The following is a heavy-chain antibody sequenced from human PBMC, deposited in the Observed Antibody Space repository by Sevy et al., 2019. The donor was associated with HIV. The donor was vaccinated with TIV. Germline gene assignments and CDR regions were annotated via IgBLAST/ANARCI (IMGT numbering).Heavy chain of an antibody. CDR1: GFSFSTYA. CDR2: ISGSGTST. CDR3: GKVSIFGVVVFDDY. Sequence: GGSLRLSCAASGFSFSTYAMTWVRQAPGKGLEWVSGISGSGTSTYYTDSVKGRFTISRDNSKNTVYLQMNNLRAEDTAVYYCGKVSIFGVVVFDDYWGQGTLVTVSS. J-gene: IGHJ4*02. V-gene: IGHV3-23*01. D-gene: IGHD3-3*01.